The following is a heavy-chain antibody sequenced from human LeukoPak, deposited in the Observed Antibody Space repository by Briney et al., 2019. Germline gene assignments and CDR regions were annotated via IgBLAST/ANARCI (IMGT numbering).Heavy chain of an antibody. CDR1: GFTFSGFA. CDR2: ISGSGDNT. D-gene: IGHD5-18*01. CDR3: ACTAYYYYYLDV. J-gene: IGHJ6*03. Sequence: GGSLRLSCAASGFTFSGFAMSWVRRTPGKGLEWVSGISGSGDNTLYADSVKGRFTISRDSSKNTLYLHMSSLRAEDTAVYYCACTAYYYYYLDVWGKGTTVTVSS. V-gene: IGHV3-23*01.